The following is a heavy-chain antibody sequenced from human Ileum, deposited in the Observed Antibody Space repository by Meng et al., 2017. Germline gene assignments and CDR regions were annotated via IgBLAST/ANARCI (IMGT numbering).Heavy chain of an antibody. D-gene: IGHD7-27*01. J-gene: IGHJ4*02. Sequence: VQLQGAGPRLVRPSETLSLICTVSGASVTNSHYQWGWIRQPPGKGLEWIGYASTNYNPSLKSRLTISLDTSKNQVSLKLTSVTAADTAVYYCARDHWGSLDYWGQGILVTVSS. CDR3: ARDHWGSLDY. CDR1: GASVTNSHYQ. CDR2: AST. V-gene: IGHV4-61*01.